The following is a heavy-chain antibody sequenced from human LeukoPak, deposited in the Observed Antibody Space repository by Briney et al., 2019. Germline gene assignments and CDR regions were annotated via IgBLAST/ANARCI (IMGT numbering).Heavy chain of an antibody. D-gene: IGHD2-2*01. CDR1: GGSFSGYY. J-gene: IGHJ5*02. V-gene: IGHV4-34*01. CDR3: ARGGRYCSSTSCYEPYNWFDP. Sequence: SETLSLTCAVYGGSFSGYYWSWIRQPPGKGLEWIGEINHSGSTDYNPSLKGRVTISVDTSKNQFSLKLSSVTAADTAVYYCARGGRYCSSTSCYEPYNWFDPWGQGTLVTVSS. CDR2: INHSGST.